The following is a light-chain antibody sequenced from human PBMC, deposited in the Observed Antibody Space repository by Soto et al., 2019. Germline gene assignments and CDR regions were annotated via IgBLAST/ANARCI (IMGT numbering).Light chain of an antibody. CDR3: QETFSTPSFT. CDR1: QRISTW. V-gene: IGKV1-39*01. CDR2: AAS. Sequence: DIQMTQSPSTLSASVGDGVTITCRASQRISTWLAWYQQKPGKAPKLLIYAASTLQSGVPSRFSGTGSRTDFTLTISSLQPEDFATYYCQETFSTPSFTFGGGTKVDIK. J-gene: IGKJ4*01.